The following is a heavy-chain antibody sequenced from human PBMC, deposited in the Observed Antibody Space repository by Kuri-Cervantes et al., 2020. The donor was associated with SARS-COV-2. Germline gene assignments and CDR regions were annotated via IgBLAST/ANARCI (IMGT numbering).Heavy chain of an antibody. D-gene: IGHD3-3*01. Sequence: ASVKVSCKASGYTFTSYYMHWVRQAPGQGLEWMGIINPSGGSTSYAQKFQGRVTMTRDTSTSTVYMELSSLRSEDTAAYYCARDFRGRVTIFEGSYSLSPAFDIWGQGTMVTVSS. CDR3: ARDFRGRVTIFEGSYSLSPAFDI. CDR1: GYTFTSYY. CDR2: INPSGGST. V-gene: IGHV1-46*03. J-gene: IGHJ3*02.